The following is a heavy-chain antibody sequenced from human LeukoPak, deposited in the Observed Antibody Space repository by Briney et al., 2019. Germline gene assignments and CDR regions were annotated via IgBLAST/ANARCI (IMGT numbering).Heavy chain of an antibody. J-gene: IGHJ6*02. CDR3: ARDKGGVTGGYYYGMDV. CDR1: GFTFSSYS. Sequence: TGGSLRLSCAASGFTFSSYSMNWVRQAPGKGLEWVSSISSSSSYIYYADSVKGRFTISRDNAKNSLYLQMNSLRAEDTAVYYCARDKGGVTGGYYYGMDVWGQGTTVTVSS. V-gene: IGHV3-21*01. D-gene: IGHD3-16*01. CDR2: ISSSSSYI.